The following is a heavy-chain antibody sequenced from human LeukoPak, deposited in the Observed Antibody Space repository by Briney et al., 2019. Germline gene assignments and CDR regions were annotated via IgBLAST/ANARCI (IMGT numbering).Heavy chain of an antibody. Sequence: SETLSLTCTVSGGSLSSYYWSWIRQPPGKGLEWIGYIYSSGSTSYNPSLKSRVTMSIDTSKNQFSLKVKSVTAADTAVYYCARESNGDYSDYWGQGTLVTVSS. CDR2: IYSSGST. V-gene: IGHV4-59*01. J-gene: IGHJ4*02. CDR1: GGSLSSYY. CDR3: ARESNGDYSDY. D-gene: IGHD4-17*01.